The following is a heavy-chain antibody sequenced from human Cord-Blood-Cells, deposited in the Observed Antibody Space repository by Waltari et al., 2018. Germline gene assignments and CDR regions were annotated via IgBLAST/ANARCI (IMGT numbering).Heavy chain of an antibody. Sequence: EVQLVESGGGLVQTGGSLRHPCAAPGFTFDDYAMNRVRQAPGKGLCLVSGISWNSGSIGNAESVKGRFTISRDHAKHSLYLQMNSLRAEDTALYYCSKKGIMTGTFYFDWYFDLWCRGTLVTVSS. D-gene: IGHD1-7*01. CDR2: ISWNSGSI. J-gene: IGHJ2*01. V-gene: IGHV3-9*01. CDR1: GFTFDDYA. CDR3: SKKGIMTGTFYFDWYFDL.